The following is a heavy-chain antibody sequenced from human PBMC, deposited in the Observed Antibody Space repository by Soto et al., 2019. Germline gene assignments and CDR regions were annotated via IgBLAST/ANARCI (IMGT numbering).Heavy chain of an antibody. CDR2: ISYSGTT. Sequence: QLQLQESGPGLVKPSETLSLTCTVSGGSISSSSYYWGWIRQPRGKGLLWIGSISYSGTTSYNPSLKGRVTISVDTSKNHSSLKLSSVTAADTPVYSCARRDSSPHYRYCGQGTLVTVSS. V-gene: IGHV4-39*02. CDR3: ARRDSSPHYRY. CDR1: GGSISSSSYY. D-gene: IGHD2-15*01. J-gene: IGHJ4*02.